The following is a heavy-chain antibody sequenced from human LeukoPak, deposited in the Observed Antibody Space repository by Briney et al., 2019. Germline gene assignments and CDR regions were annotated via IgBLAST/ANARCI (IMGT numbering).Heavy chain of an antibody. J-gene: IGHJ6*02. D-gene: IGHD1-14*01. V-gene: IGHV4-59*01. CDR1: GGSISSNY. CDR2: IYYSGTT. CDR3: ARDRGKGTEPADYGMDV. Sequence: PSETLSLTCTVSGGSISSNYWSWIRQPPGKGLEYIGYIYYSGTTISNPPLKSRLTISIDTSKNQFSLRLSSVTAADTAISYCARDRGKGTEPADYGMDVWGQGTTVTVSS.